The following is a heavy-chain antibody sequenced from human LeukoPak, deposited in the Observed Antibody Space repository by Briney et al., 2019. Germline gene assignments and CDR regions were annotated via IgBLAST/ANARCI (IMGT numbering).Heavy chain of an antibody. CDR2: IYTTGRT. V-gene: IGHV4-4*07. D-gene: IGHD2-2*01. CDR1: GGSISSYW. Sequence: SETLSLNCSVSGGSISSYWWSWIRQPAGKGLEFIGRIYTTGRTNYNPSLKSRVSMSVDTSKNKFSLELRSVTAADTAVYFCARAGHTISSYRFDYWGQGALVTVSS. J-gene: IGHJ4*02. CDR3: ARAGHTISSYRFDY.